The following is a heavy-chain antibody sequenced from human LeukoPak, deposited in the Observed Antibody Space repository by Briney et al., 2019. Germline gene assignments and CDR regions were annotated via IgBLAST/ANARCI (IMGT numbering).Heavy chain of an antibody. CDR2: IRYDGSNK. D-gene: IGHD2-15*01. Sequence: GGSLRLSCAASGFTFSSYGMHWVRQAPGKGLEWVAFIRYDGSNKYYADSVKGRFTISRDNSKNTLYLQMNSLRAEDTAVYYCAKGERTVVVVVAAIDYWGQGTLVTVSS. J-gene: IGHJ4*02. CDR1: GFTFSSYG. CDR3: AKGERTVVVVVAAIDY. V-gene: IGHV3-30*02.